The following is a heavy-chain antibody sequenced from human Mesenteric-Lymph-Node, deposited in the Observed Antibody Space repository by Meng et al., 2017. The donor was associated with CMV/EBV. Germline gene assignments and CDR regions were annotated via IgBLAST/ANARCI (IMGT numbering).Heavy chain of an antibody. V-gene: IGHV3-11*04. CDR3: ARAGAYYYDSSGYYFHY. D-gene: IGHD3-22*01. J-gene: IGHJ4*02. CDR1: GFTFSDYY. Sequence: GGSLRLSWAASGFTFSDYYMNWVRQAPGKGLEWVSYISSSGNAIYYADSVKGRFTISRDNAKNSLYLQMNSLRAEDTAVYYCARAGAYYYDSSGYYFHYWGQGTLVTVSS. CDR2: ISSSGNAI.